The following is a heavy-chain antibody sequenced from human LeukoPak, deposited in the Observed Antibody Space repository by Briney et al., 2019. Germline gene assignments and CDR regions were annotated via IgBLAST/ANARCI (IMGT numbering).Heavy chain of an antibody. V-gene: IGHV3-21*01. D-gene: IGHD3-22*01. CDR2: ISSSSSYI. J-gene: IGHJ4*02. CDR1: GFTFSSYS. CDR3: ARDSTPTYYYDSCGSNLFDY. Sequence: GGSLRLSCAASGFTFSSYSMNWVRQAPGKGLEWVSSISSSSSYIYYADSVKGRFTISRDNAKNSLYLQMNSLRAEDTAVYYCARDSTPTYYYDSCGSNLFDYWGQGTLVTVSS.